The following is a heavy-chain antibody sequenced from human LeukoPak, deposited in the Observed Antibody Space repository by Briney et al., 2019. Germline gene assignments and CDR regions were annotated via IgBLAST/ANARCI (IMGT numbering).Heavy chain of an antibody. Sequence: PGGSLRLSCAASGFTFSDYYMSWIRQAPGKGLEWVSYISSSGSTIYYADSVKGRFTISRDNAKNSLYLEMNSLRAEDTAVYYCARSLEAGYSSRWYWGYWGQGTLVTVSS. CDR1: GFTFSDYY. J-gene: IGHJ4*02. CDR3: ARSLEAGYSSRWYWGY. V-gene: IGHV3-11*04. CDR2: ISSSGSTI. D-gene: IGHD6-13*01.